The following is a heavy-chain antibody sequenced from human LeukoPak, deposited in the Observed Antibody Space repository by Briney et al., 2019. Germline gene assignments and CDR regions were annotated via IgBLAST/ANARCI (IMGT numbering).Heavy chain of an antibody. CDR2: ISAYNGNT. V-gene: IGHV1-18*01. D-gene: IGHD2-21*02. CDR1: GYTFTSYG. CDR3: AISLYCGGDCNNWFDP. Sequence: GASVKVSCKASGYTFTSYGISWVRQAPGQGLEWMGWISAYNGNTNYAQKLQGRVTMTTDTSTSTAYMELRSLRSDDTAVYYCAISLYCGGDCNNWFDPWGQGTLVTVSS. J-gene: IGHJ5*02.